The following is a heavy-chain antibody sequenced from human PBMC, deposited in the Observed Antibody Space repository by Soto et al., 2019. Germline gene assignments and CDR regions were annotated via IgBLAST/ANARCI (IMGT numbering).Heavy chain of an antibody. CDR3: ARGRYPELRFYGMDV. V-gene: IGHV1-8*01. CDR1: RYTFTSYD. Sequence: ASVKVSCKASRYTFTSYDMNWVRQATEQGLEWMGWMNPNSGNTGYAQKFQGRVTMTRNTSISTAYMELSRLRSEETAVYYCARGRYPELRFYGMDVWGQGTTVTVSS. CDR2: MNPNSGNT. J-gene: IGHJ6*02. D-gene: IGHD3-3*01.